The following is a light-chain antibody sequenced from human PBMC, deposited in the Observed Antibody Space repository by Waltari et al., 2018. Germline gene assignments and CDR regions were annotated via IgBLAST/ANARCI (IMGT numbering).Light chain of an antibody. V-gene: IGKV3-11*02. CDR3: QHRRNWPPYT. CDR2: DAS. J-gene: IGKJ2*01. Sequence: ELVLTPSPATLSLSPGQTATLPCRASESIGIYLTWYQHKPGQAPRLLIYDASNRATGIPARFSGGGSGRDFTLTINSLEPEDFTVYYCQHRRNWPPYTFGQGTKLEIK. CDR1: ESIGIY.